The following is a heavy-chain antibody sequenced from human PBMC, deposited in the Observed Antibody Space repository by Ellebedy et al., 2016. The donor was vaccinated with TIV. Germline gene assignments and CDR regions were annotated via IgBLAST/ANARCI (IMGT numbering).Heavy chain of an antibody. CDR3: ARGEWENDRSDAFDI. CDR1: GFTFSDYY. CDR2: ISSSGSTI. D-gene: IGHD1-26*01. J-gene: IGHJ3*02. V-gene: IGHV3-11*04. Sequence: GESLKISXAASGFTFSDYYMSWIRQAPGKGLEWVSYISSSGSTIYYADSVKGRFTISRDNAKNSLYLQMNSLRAEDTAVYYCARGEWENDRSDAFDIWGQGTMVTVSS.